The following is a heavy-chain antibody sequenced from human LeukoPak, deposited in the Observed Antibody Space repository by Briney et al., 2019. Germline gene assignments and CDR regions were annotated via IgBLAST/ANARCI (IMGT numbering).Heavy chain of an antibody. Sequence: ASVKVSCKASGYTFTGYYMYWVRQAPGQGLEWMGWINPNSGGTNYAQKFQGRVTMTRDTSISTAYMELSRLRSDDTAVYYCARDPSGGWYYFDYWGQGTLVTVSS. CDR1: GYTFTGYY. D-gene: IGHD6-19*01. CDR3: ARDPSGGWYYFDY. CDR2: INPNSGGT. V-gene: IGHV1-2*02. J-gene: IGHJ4*02.